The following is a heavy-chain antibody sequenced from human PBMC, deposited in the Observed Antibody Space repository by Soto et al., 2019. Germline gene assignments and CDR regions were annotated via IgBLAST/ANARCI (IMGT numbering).Heavy chain of an antibody. CDR3: ARGGIAAAGTSDY. CDR2: ISSSSSYI. D-gene: IGHD6-13*01. CDR1: GFTFSSYS. V-gene: IGHV3-21*01. Sequence: GGSLRLSCAASGFTFSSYSMNWVRQAPGKGLEWVSSISSSSSYIYYADSVKGRFTISRDNAKNSQYLQMNSLRAEDTAVYYCARGGIAAAGTSDYWGQGTLVTVSS. J-gene: IGHJ4*02.